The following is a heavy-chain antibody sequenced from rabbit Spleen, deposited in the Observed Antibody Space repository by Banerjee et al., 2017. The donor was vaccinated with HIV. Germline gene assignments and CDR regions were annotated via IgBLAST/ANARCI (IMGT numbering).Heavy chain of an antibody. D-gene: IGHD4-2*01. V-gene: IGHV1S40*01. Sequence: QSLEESGGGLVQPEGSLTLTCTASGFSFSDRDVMCWVRQAPGKGLEWIACINAATGKPVYATWANGRFSISRTSSTTVTLQMTSLTAADTATYFCARDLAGYVGFGYISYLDLWGPGTLVTVS. J-gene: IGHJ4*01. CDR2: INAATGKP. CDR1: GFSFSDRDV. CDR3: ARDLAGYVGFGYISYLDL.